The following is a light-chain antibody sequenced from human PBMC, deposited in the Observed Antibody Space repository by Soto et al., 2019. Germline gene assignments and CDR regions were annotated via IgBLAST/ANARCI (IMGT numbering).Light chain of an antibody. CDR1: QSVSSN. V-gene: IGKV3-15*01. Sequence: EIVMTQSPATLSVSPGERATLSCRASQSVSSNLAWYQQKPGQAPRLLIYRASTRATGIPARLSGSGSGTEFSLTNSSLQSEDFAVYYCHQYNNWHPWTFGQGTKVEIK. CDR2: RAS. J-gene: IGKJ1*01. CDR3: HQYNNWHPWT.